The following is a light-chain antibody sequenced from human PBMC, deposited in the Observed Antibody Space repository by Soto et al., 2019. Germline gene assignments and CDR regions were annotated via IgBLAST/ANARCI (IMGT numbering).Light chain of an antibody. CDR3: QQTYSSPLT. Sequence: DIQMTQSPSSLSASVGDRVTVTCRASQSIINYLNWFQQKSGKAPKLLISAASSLQSGVPSRFSGSGSGTEFILTINNLQPEDVATYYCQQTYSSPLTFGGGSKVEI. CDR2: AAS. V-gene: IGKV1-39*01. CDR1: QSIINY. J-gene: IGKJ4*01.